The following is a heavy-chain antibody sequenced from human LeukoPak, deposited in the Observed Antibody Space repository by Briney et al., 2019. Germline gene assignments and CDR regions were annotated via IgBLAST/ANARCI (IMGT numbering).Heavy chain of an antibody. V-gene: IGHV3-49*04. D-gene: IGHD3-10*01. Sequence: GQSLRLSCTTSGFIFGDYNMNWVRQAPGKGLEWVGYIRAKIHDGTTDFAASVKGRFTISRGDSKSIAYLQMTSLKSEDTAVYYCSRGQKDPYGPEFDYWGQGTLVTVSS. CDR2: IRAKIHDGTT. CDR1: GFIFGDYN. CDR3: SRGQKDPYGPEFDY. J-gene: IGHJ4*02.